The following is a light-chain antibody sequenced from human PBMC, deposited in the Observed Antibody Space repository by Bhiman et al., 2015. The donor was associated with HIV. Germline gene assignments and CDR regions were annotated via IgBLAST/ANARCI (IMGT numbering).Light chain of an antibody. Sequence: SYELTQPPSVSVSPGQTASITCSGDKLGDKYACWYQQKPGQSPVVVIYQDSKRPSGIPERFSGSNSGNTATLTISTVEAGDEADYYCHVWDSISGQFVFGPGTRVTVL. CDR1: KLGDKY. V-gene: IGLV3-1*01. CDR3: HVWDSISGQFV. J-gene: IGLJ1*01. CDR2: QDS.